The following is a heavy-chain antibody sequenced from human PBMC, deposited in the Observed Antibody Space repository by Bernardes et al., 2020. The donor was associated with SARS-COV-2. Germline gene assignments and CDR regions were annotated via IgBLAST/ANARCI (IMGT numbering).Heavy chain of an antibody. Sequence: GGSLRLSCAASGFPFSSYAMGWVRQSPGKGLDWVSTISGSGGRTYYADSVKGRFTISRDNSKNTLFLQMNSLRIDDTAAYYCAIPGGDWGQGTLVTVSS. D-gene: IGHD3-16*01. CDR3: AIPGGD. CDR2: ISGSGGRT. V-gene: IGHV3-23*01. J-gene: IGHJ4*02. CDR1: GFPFSSYA.